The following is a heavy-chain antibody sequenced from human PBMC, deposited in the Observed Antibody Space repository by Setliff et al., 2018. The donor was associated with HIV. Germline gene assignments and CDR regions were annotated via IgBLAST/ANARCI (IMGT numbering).Heavy chain of an antibody. D-gene: IGHD3-3*01. CDR3: ARHANYDFWSGYWGYYFDY. Sequence: SETLSLTCFVSGVSISGHFWGWIRQPPGKGLEWIGYIYTSGTTEYNPSLKSRVTISRDTSKNQFSLNLISVTAADTAVYYCARHANYDFWSGYWGYYFDYWGQGTLVTVSS. CDR1: GVSISGHF. CDR2: IYTSGTT. J-gene: IGHJ4*02. V-gene: IGHV4-4*09.